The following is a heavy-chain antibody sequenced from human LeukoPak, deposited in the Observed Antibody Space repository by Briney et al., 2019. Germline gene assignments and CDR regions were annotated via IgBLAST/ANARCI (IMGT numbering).Heavy chain of an antibody. CDR3: ARSSGHSYGDFDY. D-gene: IGHD5-18*01. Sequence: PSETLSLTCSVSGVSITSNYWSWIRQPPGKGLEWIGYTHHSGSTSYNPSLKSRVTISLDTSNNQFSLKLSSVTDTDTAVYYCARSSGHSYGDFDYWGQGTLDTVSS. J-gene: IGHJ4*02. V-gene: IGHV4-59*01. CDR1: GVSITSNY. CDR2: THHSGST.